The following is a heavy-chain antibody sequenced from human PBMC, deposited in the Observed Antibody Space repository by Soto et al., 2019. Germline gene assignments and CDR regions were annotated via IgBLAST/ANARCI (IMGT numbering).Heavy chain of an antibody. V-gene: IGHV3-21*06. CDR1: GFTFSSYS. Sequence: GGSLRLSCAASGFTFSSYSMNWVRQAPGKGLEWVSSISSSSSYINYADSVKGRVTISADNAKNSLYLQMNSLRAEDTAVYYCAREGRETRSMDYWGQGTLVTVSS. CDR3: AREGRETRSMDY. CDR2: ISSSSSYI. J-gene: IGHJ4*02. D-gene: IGHD6-6*01.